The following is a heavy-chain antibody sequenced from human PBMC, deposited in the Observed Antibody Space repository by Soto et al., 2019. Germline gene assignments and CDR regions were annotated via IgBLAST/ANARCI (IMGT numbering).Heavy chain of an antibody. CDR3: TRSVDADYEQRGDAFDI. J-gene: IGHJ3*02. CDR2: MNSDGSIT. D-gene: IGHD4-17*01. Sequence: EVQLVESGGGLVQPGGSLRLSCAASGFTFSSFWMHWVRQAPGKGLVWVSRMNSDGSITNYADSVRGLFTISRDNAKNTLYLQKNSLRAEDTAVYYCTRSVDADYEQRGDAFDIWGQGTVVTVSS. CDR1: GFTFSSFW. V-gene: IGHV3-74*01.